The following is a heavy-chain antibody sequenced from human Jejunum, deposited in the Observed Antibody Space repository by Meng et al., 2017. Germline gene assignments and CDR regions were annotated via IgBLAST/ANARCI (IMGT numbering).Heavy chain of an antibody. CDR1: GYTFTNYW. D-gene: IGHD2-15*01. V-gene: IGHV5-51*01. Sequence: GESLKISCQGSGYTFTNYWIGWVRQLPGKGLEWMGIIFPGGSDIRYSPSFQGQVSLSVDKSTSTAYLQWSSLKASDTAMYYCTRVGVAATTGFDYWAQGPL. J-gene: IGHJ4*02. CDR3: TRVGVAATTGFDY. CDR2: IFPGGSDI.